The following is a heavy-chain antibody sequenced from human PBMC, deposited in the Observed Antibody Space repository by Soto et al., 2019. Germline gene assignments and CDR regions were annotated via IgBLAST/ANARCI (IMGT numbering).Heavy chain of an antibody. Sequence: QVQLVQSGAEVKKPGASVKVSCKVSGYTLTELSMHWVRQAPGKGLEWMGGFDPEDGETIYAQKFQGRVTMTEDTSTDTAYMELSSLRSEDTAVYYCATYNIVVVVAAPYYYYGMDVWGQGTTVTVSS. V-gene: IGHV1-24*01. CDR1: GYTLTELS. J-gene: IGHJ6*02. CDR3: ATYNIVVVVAAPYYYYGMDV. CDR2: FDPEDGET. D-gene: IGHD2-15*01.